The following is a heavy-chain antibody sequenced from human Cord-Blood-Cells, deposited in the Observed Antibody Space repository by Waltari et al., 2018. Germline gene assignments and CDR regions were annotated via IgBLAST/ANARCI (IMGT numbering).Heavy chain of an antibody. CDR3: ANSYYYDSSGYQRWFDP. V-gene: IGHV1-2*02. CDR2: INPNSGGT. D-gene: IGHD3-22*01. J-gene: IGHJ5*02. CDR1: GYTFTGYY. Sequence: QVQLVQSGAEVKKPGASVKVSCKASGYTFTGYYTHWVRQAPGQGLEWMGWINPNSGGTNYAQKFQGRVTMTRDTSISTAYMELSRLRSDDTAVYYCANSYYYDSSGYQRWFDPWGQGTLVTVSS.